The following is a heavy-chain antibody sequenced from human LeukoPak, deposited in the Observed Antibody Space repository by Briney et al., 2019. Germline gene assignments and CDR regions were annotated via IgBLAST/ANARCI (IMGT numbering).Heavy chain of an antibody. CDR3: ARGGSYPYYYGMDV. J-gene: IGHJ6*02. Sequence: GGSLRLSCAASGFTFSSYSMNWVRQAPGKGLEWVSSISSSSYIYYADSVKGRFTISRDNAKNSLYLQMNSLRAEDTAVYYCARGGSYPYYYGMDVWGQGTTVAVSS. D-gene: IGHD1-26*01. V-gene: IGHV3-21*01. CDR1: GFTFSSYS. CDR2: ISSSSYI.